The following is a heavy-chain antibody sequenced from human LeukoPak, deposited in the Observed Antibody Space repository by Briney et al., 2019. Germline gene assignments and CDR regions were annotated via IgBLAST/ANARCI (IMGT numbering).Heavy chain of an antibody. CDR3: AKSRSGWHFDY. CDR2: VSYDGSNK. CDR1: GFTFSSHG. Sequence: GGSQRLSCAASGFTFSSHGMHWVRQAPGKGLEWVAVVSYDGSNKYYADSVKGRFTISRDNSNNTLYVQMNSLRAEDTAVYYCAKSRSGWHFDYWGQGILVTVSS. D-gene: IGHD6-19*01. J-gene: IGHJ4*02. V-gene: IGHV3-30*18.